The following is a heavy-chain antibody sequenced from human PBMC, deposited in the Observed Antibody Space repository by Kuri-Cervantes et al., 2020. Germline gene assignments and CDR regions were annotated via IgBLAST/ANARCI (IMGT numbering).Heavy chain of an antibody. CDR2: ISSRRDYI. CDR3: VRNEISLDF. J-gene: IGHJ4*02. D-gene: IGHD1-1*01. CDR1: GFSLSNYS. Sequence: GGSLRLSCPASGFSLSNYSMNWVRQTPGKGLGWVTFISSRRDYIHYADSVQGRFTISTDNAKNSLYLQMNSLRAEDTAVYYCVRNEISLDFWGQGTLVTVSS. V-gene: IGHV3-21*01.